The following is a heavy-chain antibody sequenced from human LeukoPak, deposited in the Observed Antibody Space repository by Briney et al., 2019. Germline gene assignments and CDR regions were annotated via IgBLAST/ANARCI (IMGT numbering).Heavy chain of an antibody. CDR3: ARDHLRTYYDILTGYGRGYYFDY. Sequence: ASVKVSCKASGYTFTSYGISWVRQAPGQGLEWMGWISSYSANTIYAQKLQGRVTMTTDTSTSTAYMELRSLTSDDTAVYYCARDHLRTYYDILTGYGRGYYFDYWGQGTLVTVSS. CDR1: GYTFTSYG. CDR2: ISSYSANT. D-gene: IGHD3-9*01. J-gene: IGHJ4*02. V-gene: IGHV1-18*01.